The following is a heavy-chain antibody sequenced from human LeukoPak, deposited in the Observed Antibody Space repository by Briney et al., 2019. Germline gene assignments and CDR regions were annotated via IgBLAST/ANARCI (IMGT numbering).Heavy chain of an antibody. V-gene: IGHV3-21*01. CDR2: ISSSSSYI. D-gene: IGHD6-13*01. Sequence: GGSLRLSCAASGFSFSTYSVNWVRQAPGKGLEWVSSISSSSSYIYYADSVKGRFTISRDNAKNSLYLQMNSLRAEDTAVYYCARGNSSSWPTHFDYWGQGTLVTVSS. J-gene: IGHJ4*02. CDR3: ARGNSSSWPTHFDY. CDR1: GFSFSTYS.